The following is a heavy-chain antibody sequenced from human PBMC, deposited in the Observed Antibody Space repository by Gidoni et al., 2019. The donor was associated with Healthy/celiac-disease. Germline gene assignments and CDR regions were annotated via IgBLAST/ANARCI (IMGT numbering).Heavy chain of an antibody. V-gene: IGHV5-51*01. Sequence: EVQLVQSGAEVKKPGESLKISCKGAGYSFTSYWIGWVRQMPGNGLEWMGIIYPGDSDTRYSPSFQGQVTISADKSISTAYLQWSSLKASDTAMYYCARHGSQLNPLNPKDYWGQGTLVTVSS. CDR1: GYSFTSYW. CDR3: ARHGSQLNPLNPKDY. D-gene: IGHD1-1*01. J-gene: IGHJ4*02. CDR2: IYPGDSDT.